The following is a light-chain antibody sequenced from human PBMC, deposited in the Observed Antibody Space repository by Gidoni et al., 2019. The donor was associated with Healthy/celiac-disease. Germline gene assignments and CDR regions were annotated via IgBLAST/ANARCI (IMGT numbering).Light chain of an antibody. J-gene: IGLJ2*01. V-gene: IGLV3-19*01. CDR1: SLRSYF. Sequence: SSELTQDPAVSVALGQTVRITCQGDSLRSYFASWYQQKPGQAPVLVIYGRNNRPSGIPDRFSGSSSGNTASLTITGAQAEDEADYYCNSRDISGNYLEVFGGGTKLTVL. CDR3: NSRDISGNYLEV. CDR2: GRN.